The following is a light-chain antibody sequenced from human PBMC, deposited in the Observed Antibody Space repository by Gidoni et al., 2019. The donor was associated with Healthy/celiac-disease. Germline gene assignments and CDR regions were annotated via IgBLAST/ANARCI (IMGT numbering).Light chain of an antibody. J-gene: IGKJ2*01. CDR1: QSISSY. V-gene: IGKV1-39*01. Sequence: DIQMTQSPSSLSASVGDRVTITCRASQSISSYLNWYQQKPGKAPKLLIYAASSLQSGVPSRFSGSGSGTDFTLTISSLRPEDFATYYCQRSYSTLYTFGQGTKLEIK. CDR3: QRSYSTLYT. CDR2: AAS.